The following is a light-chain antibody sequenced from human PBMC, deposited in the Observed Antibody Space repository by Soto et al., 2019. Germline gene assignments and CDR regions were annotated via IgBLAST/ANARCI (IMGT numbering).Light chain of an antibody. CDR2: EVS. J-gene: IGLJ3*02. CDR3: SSYTSSSTPV. Sequence: QSALTQPASVSGSPGQSITISCTGTSSDVGGYNYVSWYQQHPGKAPKLMLYEVSNRPSGVSNRFSGSKSGNTASLTISGLQAEDEADYSCSSYTSSSTPVFGGGTKLTVL. CDR1: SSDVGGYNY. V-gene: IGLV2-14*01.